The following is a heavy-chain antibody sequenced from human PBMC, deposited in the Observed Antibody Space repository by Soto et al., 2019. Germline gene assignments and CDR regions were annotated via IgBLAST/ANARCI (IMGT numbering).Heavy chain of an antibody. CDR3: ATANWSHHYFGP. V-gene: IGHV4-34*01. D-gene: IGHD1-1*01. Sequence: QVRLQQWGTGLLKSSENLSLTCAVYGGSFSGYYWSWLRQPPGKGLEWIGEINHSGSTNYNPSLKSRVTISVDTSNNQFSLKLTSITAADTGVYYCATANWSHHYFGPWGQGTLVTVSS. J-gene: IGHJ5*02. CDR1: GGSFSGYY. CDR2: INHSGST.